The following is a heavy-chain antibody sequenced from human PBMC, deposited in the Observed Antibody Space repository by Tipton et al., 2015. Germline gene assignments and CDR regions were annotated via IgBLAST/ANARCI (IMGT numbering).Heavy chain of an antibody. CDR2: INHDGQIT. J-gene: IGHJ6*02. D-gene: IGHD2-15*01. V-gene: IGHV3-30*18. CDR3: VKDRGAVMAVAARYGMDV. Sequence: SLRLSCVGSGFYFGGYGMHWVRQSPGAGLEWVGTINHDGQITYHADSLKGRFIVSRDNSDNTLYLQMSSLRQEDTAVYYCVKDRGAVMAVAARYGMDVWGRGTTVTVSS. CDR1: GFYFGGYG.